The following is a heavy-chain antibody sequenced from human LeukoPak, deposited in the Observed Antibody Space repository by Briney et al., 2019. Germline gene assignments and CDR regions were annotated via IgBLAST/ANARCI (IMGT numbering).Heavy chain of an antibody. CDR3: ARVHRGIAARRGWFDP. V-gene: IGHV4-34*01. Sequence: SETLSLTCAVEGGSFSGYYWSWIRQPPGKGLEWIGEINHSGSTNYNPSLKSRVTISVDTSKNQFSLKLSSVTAADTAVYYCARVHRGIAARRGWFDPWGQGTLVTVSS. D-gene: IGHD6-6*01. J-gene: IGHJ5*02. CDR1: GGSFSGYY. CDR2: INHSGST.